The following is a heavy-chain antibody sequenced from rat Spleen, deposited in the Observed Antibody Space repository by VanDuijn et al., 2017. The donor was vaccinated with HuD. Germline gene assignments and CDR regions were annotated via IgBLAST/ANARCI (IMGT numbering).Heavy chain of an antibody. CDR1: GFTFSDYY. J-gene: IGHJ2*01. V-gene: IGHV5-27*01. Sequence: EVQLVESGGGLVQPGRSLKLSCAASGFTFSDYYMAWVRQAPTKGLEWVAYISAGGDNTYYRDSVKGRFTISRNNAKNTLFLQMDSLRSEDTATYYCVKDRGEYNNLFDYWGQGVMVTVSS. CDR2: ISAGGDNT. D-gene: IGHD1-10*01. CDR3: VKDRGEYNNLFDY.